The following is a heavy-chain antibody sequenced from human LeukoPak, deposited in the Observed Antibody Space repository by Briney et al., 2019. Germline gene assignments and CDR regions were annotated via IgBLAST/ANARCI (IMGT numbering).Heavy chain of an antibody. D-gene: IGHD1-26*01. V-gene: IGHV1-2*02. Sequence: WASVKVTCKASGYTFTGYYMHWVRQAPGQGLEWMGWINPNSGGTNYAQKFQGRVTMTRDTSISTAYMELSRLRSDDTAVYYCARVPYSGSYSDFDYWGQGTLVTVSS. CDR1: GYTFTGYY. CDR3: ARVPYSGSYSDFDY. CDR2: INPNSGGT. J-gene: IGHJ4*02.